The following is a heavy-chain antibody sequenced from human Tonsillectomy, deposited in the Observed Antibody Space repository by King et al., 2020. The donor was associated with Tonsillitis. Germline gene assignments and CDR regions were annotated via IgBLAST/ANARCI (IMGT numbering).Heavy chain of an antibody. V-gene: IGHV4-59*08. J-gene: IGHJ2*01. CDR3: ARLDYYGSGNYLFFDL. Sequence: VQLQESGPGLVKPSETLSPTCTVSGSISGSYWSWIRQPPGKGLEWIGYIYYSGTTNYNPSLRSRVTISVDTSKNQFSLKLSSVTAADTAVYYCARLDYYGSGNYLFFDLWGRGTLVTVSS. CDR2: IYYSGTT. D-gene: IGHD3-10*01. CDR1: GSISGSY.